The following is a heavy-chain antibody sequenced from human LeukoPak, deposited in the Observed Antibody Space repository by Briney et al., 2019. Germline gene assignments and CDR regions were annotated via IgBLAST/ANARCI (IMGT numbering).Heavy chain of an antibody. J-gene: IGHJ4*01. Sequence: SETLSLTCTVSGGSISTYYWSWIRQPAGKGLEWIGQIYTSGRTNYNPSLKSRVTMSVDTSKNQFSLKLSSVTAADTAVYYCARVITMVREETFDYWGKGTLVTVSS. CDR2: IYTSGRT. D-gene: IGHD3-10*01. V-gene: IGHV4-4*07. CDR1: GGSISTYY. CDR3: ARVITMVREETFDY.